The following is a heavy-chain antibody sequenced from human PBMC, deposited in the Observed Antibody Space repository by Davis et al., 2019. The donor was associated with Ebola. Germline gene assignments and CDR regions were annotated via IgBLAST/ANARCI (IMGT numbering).Heavy chain of an antibody. V-gene: IGHV3-30*02. Sequence: GGSLRLSCAASGFTFSSYGMHWVRQAPGKGLEWVAFIRYDGSNKYYADSVKGRFTISRDNAKNSLYLQMNSLRAEDTAVYYCARGDNTLGGVPFDYWGQGTLVTVSS. CDR3: ARGDNTLGGVPFDY. D-gene: IGHD3-16*01. CDR1: GFTFSSYG. J-gene: IGHJ4*02. CDR2: IRYDGSNK.